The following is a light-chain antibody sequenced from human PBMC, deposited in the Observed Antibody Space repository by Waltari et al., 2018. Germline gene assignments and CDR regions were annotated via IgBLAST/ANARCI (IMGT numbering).Light chain of an antibody. CDR3: QVWDNYADHVI. CDR1: NSGIKR. V-gene: IGLV3-21*02. Sequence: SSVLTQPPSVSVAPWQTATITCWGNNSGIKRVHWYQQKPGQAPVLVVYDDDVRPSGIPERISGSNSANTATLTINRVEVGDEAAYFCQVWDNYADHVIFGGGTKLTVL. J-gene: IGLJ2*01. CDR2: DDD.